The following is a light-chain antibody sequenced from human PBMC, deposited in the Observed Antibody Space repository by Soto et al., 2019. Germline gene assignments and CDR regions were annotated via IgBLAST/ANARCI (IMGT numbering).Light chain of an antibody. J-gene: IGKJ4*01. CDR3: QQYGSSPLT. V-gene: IGKV3-20*01. CDR2: GAS. CDR1: QTVNNNY. Sequence: ELVLTQSPGTLSLSPGERATLSCRASQTVNNNYLAWYQQIPGQAPRLLISGASGRATGTPDRFSGRASGTDFPLTLSRLEPEDFAVYYCQQYGSSPLTFGGGTKVEIK.